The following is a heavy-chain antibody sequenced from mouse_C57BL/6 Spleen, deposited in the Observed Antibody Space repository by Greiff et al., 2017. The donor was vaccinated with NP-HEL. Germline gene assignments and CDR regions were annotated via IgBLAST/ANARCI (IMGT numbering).Heavy chain of an antibody. D-gene: IGHD2-4*01. Sequence: VQLVESGPGLVAPSQSLSITCTVSGFSLTSYAISWVRQPPGKGLEWLGVIWTGGGTNYNSALKSRLSISKDNSKSQVFLKMNSLQTDDTAMYYCARNYDYDEGYYAMDYWGQGTSVTVSS. V-gene: IGHV2-9-1*01. CDR1: GFSLTSYA. CDR3: ARNYDYDEGYYAMDY. CDR2: IWTGGGT. J-gene: IGHJ4*01.